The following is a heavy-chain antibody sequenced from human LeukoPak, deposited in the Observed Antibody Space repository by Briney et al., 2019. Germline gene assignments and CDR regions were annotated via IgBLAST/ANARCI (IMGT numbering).Heavy chain of an antibody. CDR2: INHSGST. J-gene: IGHJ3*02. D-gene: IGHD6-13*01. CDR3: ARTYSSRDDAFDI. CDR1: GGSFSGYY. V-gene: IGHV4-34*01. Sequence: SETLSLTCAVYGGSFSGYYWSWIRQPPGKGLEWIGEINHSGSTNYNPSLKSRVTISVDTSKNQFSLKLSSATAADTAVYYCARTYSSRDDAFDIWGQGTMVTVSS.